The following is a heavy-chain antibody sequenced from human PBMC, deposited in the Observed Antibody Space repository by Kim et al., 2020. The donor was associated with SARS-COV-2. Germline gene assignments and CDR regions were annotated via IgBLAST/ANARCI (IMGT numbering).Heavy chain of an antibody. CDR3: ARDVEYRQDY. D-gene: IGHD3-3*01. V-gene: IGHV1-18*01. J-gene: IGHJ4*02. CDR1: GYSFTSHG. Sequence: ASVKVSCKPSGYSFTSHGISWVRQAPGQGLEGMGWISAYSGNTDYAWKFQGRLTMTTDASTTTVFMELRRLRSDDTGVYYCARDVEYRQDYWGQGTLVTVSS. CDR2: ISAYSGNT.